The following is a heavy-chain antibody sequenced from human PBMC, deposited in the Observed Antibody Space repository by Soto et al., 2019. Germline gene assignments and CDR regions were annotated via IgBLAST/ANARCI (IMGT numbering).Heavy chain of an antibody. CDR1: GYTFVNYY. CDR2: INPSGGST. V-gene: IGHV1-46*04. Sequence: QVHLLQSGAEVKKPGASVKLSCKASGYTFVNYYIHWVRQAPGQGLEWMGIINPSGGSTTYAQRLQGIXXMXRXXSTSTVYLELSSLSSEDTAVYYCARVGGWYGEEDYWGQGTLVTVSS. J-gene: IGHJ4*02. D-gene: IGHD6-19*01. CDR3: ARVGGWYGEEDY.